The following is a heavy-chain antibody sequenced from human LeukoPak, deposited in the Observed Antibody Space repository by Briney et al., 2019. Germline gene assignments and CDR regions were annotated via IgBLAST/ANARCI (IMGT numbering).Heavy chain of an antibody. Sequence: GGSLRLSCAASGFTVSSNYMSWVRQAPGKGLEWVSVIYSGGSTYYADSVKGRFTISRDNSKNTLYLQMNSLRAEDTAVYYCARDPTGGNYVQSFDYWGQGTLVTVSS. V-gene: IGHV3-66*01. J-gene: IGHJ4*02. CDR1: GFTVSSNY. D-gene: IGHD4-23*01. CDR3: ARDPTGGNYVQSFDY. CDR2: IYSGGST.